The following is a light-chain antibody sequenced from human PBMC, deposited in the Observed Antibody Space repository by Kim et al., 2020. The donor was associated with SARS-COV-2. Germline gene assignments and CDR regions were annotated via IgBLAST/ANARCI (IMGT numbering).Light chain of an antibody. V-gene: IGLV2-11*01. CDR3: CSYGGSNNVV. J-gene: IGLJ2*01. Sequence: GQSVTISCTGTSSDVGGYNYVSWYQQHPGKAPKFMIYDVTKRPSGVPDRFSGSKSGNTASLTISGLQAEDEADYYCCSYGGSNNVVFGGGTKLTVL. CDR1: SSDVGGYNY. CDR2: DVT.